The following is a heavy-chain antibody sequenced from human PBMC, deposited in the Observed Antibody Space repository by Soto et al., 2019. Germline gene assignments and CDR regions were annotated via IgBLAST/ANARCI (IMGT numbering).Heavy chain of an antibody. CDR2: IKPKADGEAT. CDR3: AKFSRSSYYDSSAYH. Sequence: GGSLRLSCAASGFTFSNAWMNWVRQAPGKGLEWVGRIKPKADGEATDYAAPVKGTFTISRDDSRNTLYLQMNNLRAEDTAVYYCAKFSRSSYYDSSAYHWGQGTLVTVSS. CDR1: GFTFSNAW. J-gene: IGHJ5*02. V-gene: IGHV3-15*07. D-gene: IGHD3-22*01.